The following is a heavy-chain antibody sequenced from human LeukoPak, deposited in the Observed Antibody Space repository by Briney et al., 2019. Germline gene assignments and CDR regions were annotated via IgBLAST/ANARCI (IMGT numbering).Heavy chain of an antibody. J-gene: IGHJ4*02. D-gene: IGHD6-6*01. CDR3: ARDLEYSSSY. CDR1: GFTFSRNT. Sequence: PGGSLRLSCSASGFTFSRNTMHWVRQAPGKGLEYVSGTTDTGGSTYYADSVKGRFTISRDNSKNTLYLQVSSLRVEDTAVYYCARDLEYSSSYWGQGTLVTVSS. CDR2: TTDTGGST. V-gene: IGHV3-64D*06.